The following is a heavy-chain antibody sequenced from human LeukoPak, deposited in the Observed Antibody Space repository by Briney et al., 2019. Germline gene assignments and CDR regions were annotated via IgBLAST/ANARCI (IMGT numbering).Heavy chain of an antibody. V-gene: IGHV3-21*01. J-gene: IGHJ3*02. CDR1: GFTFSSYS. CDR3: ATPIIYFDWLYDAFDI. Sequence: PGGSLRLSCAASGFTFSSYSMNWVRQAPGKGLEWVSSISSSSSYIYYADSVKGRFTISRDNAKNSLYLQMNSLRAEDAAVYYCATPIIYFDWLYDAFDIWGQGTMVTVSS. CDR2: ISSSSSYI. D-gene: IGHD3-9*01.